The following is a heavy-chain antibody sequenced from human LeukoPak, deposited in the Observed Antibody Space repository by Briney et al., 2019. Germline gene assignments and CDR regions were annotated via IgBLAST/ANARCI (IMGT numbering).Heavy chain of an antibody. J-gene: IGHJ4*02. CDR1: GFPFSSYA. CDR2: IRASGGST. CDR3: AKDYYYDSSGYYSTRLDS. V-gene: IGHV3-23*01. Sequence: ESLRLSCAASGFPFSSYAMTWVRQTPGKGLEWVSVIRASGGSTYYADSVKGRFTISRDNSKNTLYLQMNSLRAEDTAVYYCAKDYYYDSSGYYSTRLDSWGQGTLVTVSS. D-gene: IGHD3-22*01.